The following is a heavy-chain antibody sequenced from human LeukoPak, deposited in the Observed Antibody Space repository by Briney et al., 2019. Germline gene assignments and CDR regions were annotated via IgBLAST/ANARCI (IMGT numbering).Heavy chain of an antibody. CDR3: ARDQSSSWYFDY. D-gene: IGHD6-13*01. V-gene: IGHV4-38-2*02. J-gene: IGHJ4*02. CDR2: IYHSGST. Sequence: SETLSLTCTVSGYSISSGYYWGWIRQPPGKGLEWIGSIYHSGSTYYNPSLKSRVTISVDTSKNHFSLKLSSVTAADTAVYYCARDQSSSWYFDYWGQGTLVTVSS. CDR1: GYSISSGYY.